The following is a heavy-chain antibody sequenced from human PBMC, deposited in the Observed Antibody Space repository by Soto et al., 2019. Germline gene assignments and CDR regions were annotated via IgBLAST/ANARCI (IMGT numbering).Heavy chain of an antibody. J-gene: IGHJ6*04. CDR2: ISGSGGST. CDR1: GFTFSSYA. V-gene: IGHV3-23*01. Sequence: GGSLRLSCAASGFTFSSYAMSWVRQAPGKGLEWVSAISGSGGSTYYADSVKGRFTISRDNSKNTLDLQMNSLRAEDTAVYYCAKKASYDILTGYYTTYYYYGMDVWGKGPTVTVSS. CDR3: AKKASYDILTGYYTTYYYYGMDV. D-gene: IGHD3-9*01.